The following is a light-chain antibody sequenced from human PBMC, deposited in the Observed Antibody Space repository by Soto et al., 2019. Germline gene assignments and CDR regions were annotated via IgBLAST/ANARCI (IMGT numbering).Light chain of an antibody. V-gene: IGKV3-20*01. CDR3: QQYDSSLGLT. CDR1: QSVSSSY. CDR2: GAS. J-gene: IGKJ4*01. Sequence: EIVLTQSPGTLSLSPGERATLSCRASQSVSSSYLACYQQKPGQAPRLLIYGASSRATGISDRFSGSGSGTDCTLTISRRDPEDFAVYYCQQYDSSLGLTFGGGTKVEIK.